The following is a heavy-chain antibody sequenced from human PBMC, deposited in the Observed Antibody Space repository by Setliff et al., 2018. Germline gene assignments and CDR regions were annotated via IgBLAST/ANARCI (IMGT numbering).Heavy chain of an antibody. J-gene: IGHJ6*03. CDR3: ARGEHIVSGDFYHYIDV. Sequence: GASVKVSCKASGYTFTNYGITWVRQAPGQGLEWMGWISAYDGNTKFAQNIQGRVTLTTDTPTSTAYMELRSLRSDDTAVYYCARGEHIVSGDFYHYIDVWGKGTTVTVSS. D-gene: IGHD2-15*01. CDR1: GYTFTNYG. CDR2: ISAYDGNT. V-gene: IGHV1-18*01.